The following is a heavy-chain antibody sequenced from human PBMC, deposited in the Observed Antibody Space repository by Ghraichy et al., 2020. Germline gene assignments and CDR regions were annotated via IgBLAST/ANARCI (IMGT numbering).Heavy chain of an antibody. Sequence: GGSLRLSCAASGFTFSSYAMSWVRQAPGKGLEWVSAISGSGGSTYYADSVKGRFTICRDNSKNTLYLQMNSLRAEDTAVYYCAKVLRQTPKLWGAPKDTVACTGPTYYFGYWGQGTLVTVSS. D-gene: IGHD5-12*01. J-gene: IGHJ4*02. V-gene: IGHV3-23*01. CDR3: AKVLRQTPKLWGAPKDTVACTGPTYYFGY. CDR2: ISGSGGST. CDR1: GFTFSSYA.